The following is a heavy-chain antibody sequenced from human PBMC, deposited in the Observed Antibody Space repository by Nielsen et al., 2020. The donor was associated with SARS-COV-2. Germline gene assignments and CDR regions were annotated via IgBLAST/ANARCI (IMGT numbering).Heavy chain of an antibody. CDR1: GYTFSDYY. CDR2: INSDGSRS. J-gene: IGHJ4*02. D-gene: IGHD3-22*01. CDR3: VRVRDDGHYYDTGPLDD. Sequence: GESLKISCEGSGYTFSDYYMNWVRQAPGKGLMWVARINSDGSRSAYADAVKGRFIMSRDNARDTLSLQMNSLSVEDTAVYYCVRVRDDGHYYDTGPLDDWGQGALVTVSS. V-gene: IGHV3-74*01.